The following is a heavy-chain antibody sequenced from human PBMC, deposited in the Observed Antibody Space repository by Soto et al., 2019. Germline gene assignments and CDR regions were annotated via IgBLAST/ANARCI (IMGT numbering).Heavy chain of an antibody. CDR2: IYYSGST. V-gene: IGHV4-31*03. CDR1: GGSISSGGYY. CDR3: AGTDNGSGSYNDAFDT. Sequence: SETLSLTCTVSGGSISSGGYYWSWIRQHPGKGLEWIGYIYYSGSTYYNPSLKSRVTISVDTSKNQFSLKLSSVTAADTAVYYCAGTDNGSGSYNDAFDTWGQGTMVTVSS. J-gene: IGHJ3*02. D-gene: IGHD3-10*01.